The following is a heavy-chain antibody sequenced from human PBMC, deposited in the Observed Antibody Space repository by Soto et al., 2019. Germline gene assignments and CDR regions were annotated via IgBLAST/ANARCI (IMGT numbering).Heavy chain of an antibody. V-gene: IGHV3-33*01. CDR1: GFTFSSYG. D-gene: IGHD2-21*02. CDR2: IWYDGSNK. J-gene: IGHJ4*02. Sequence: PGGSLRLSCAASGFTFSSYGMHWVRQAPGKGLEWVAAIWYDGSNKYYADSVKGRFTISRDNSKNTLYLQMNSLRAEDTAAYYYERDPSPYCGGDCYFSYFDYWGQGTLVAVSS. CDR3: ERDPSPYCGGDCYFSYFDY.